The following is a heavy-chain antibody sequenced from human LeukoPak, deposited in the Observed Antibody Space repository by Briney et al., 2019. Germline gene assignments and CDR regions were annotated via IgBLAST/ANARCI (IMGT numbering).Heavy chain of an antibody. D-gene: IGHD3-22*01. Sequence: GGSLRLSCAASGLTFSNYAMSWVRQAPGKGLEWVSAISGSGGSTYYADSARGRFTISRDNSKNTLYLQMNSLRVEDTAVYYYAKDRDSSGRWAVPWGQGTLVTVSS. V-gene: IGHV3-23*01. CDR1: GLTFSNYA. J-gene: IGHJ5*02. CDR3: AKDRDSSGRWAVP. CDR2: ISGSGGST.